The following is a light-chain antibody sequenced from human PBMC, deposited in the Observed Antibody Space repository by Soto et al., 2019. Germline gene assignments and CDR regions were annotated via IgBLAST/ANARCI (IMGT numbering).Light chain of an antibody. J-gene: IGKJ5*01. V-gene: IGKV3-20*01. Sequence: EIVLTQSPGTLSLSPGERATRSCRASQSVSSSYLAWYQQKPGQAPRLLIYGASSRATGIPDRFSGSGSGTDFTLTISRLEPEDFAVYYCQQYGSSHLTFGQGTRLEIK. CDR2: GAS. CDR1: QSVSSSY. CDR3: QQYGSSHLT.